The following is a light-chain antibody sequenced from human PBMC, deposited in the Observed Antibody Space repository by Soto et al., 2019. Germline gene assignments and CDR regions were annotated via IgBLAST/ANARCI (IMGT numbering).Light chain of an antibody. CDR2: KAS. J-gene: IGKJ1*01. Sequence: DIQMTQSPSTLSASVGDRVTITCRASQSISSWLAWYQQKPGKAPKLLIYKASSLESGVPSRFSGSGSETEFILTISSLQADDFATYYCQQYNSYPWTFGQGTKVEIK. CDR1: QSISSW. CDR3: QQYNSYPWT. V-gene: IGKV1-5*03.